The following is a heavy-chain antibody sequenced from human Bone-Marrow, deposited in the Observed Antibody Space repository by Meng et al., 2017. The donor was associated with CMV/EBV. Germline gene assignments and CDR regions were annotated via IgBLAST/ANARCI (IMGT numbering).Heavy chain of an antibody. V-gene: IGHV3-7*01. CDR1: GFTFSHYW. J-gene: IGHJ4*02. D-gene: IGHD1-20*01. CDR3: GNWITFDY. Sequence: GESLKISCATSGFTFSHYWMSWVRLAPGMGLEWVASIKEDGSDTYQVDSVRGRFSISRDNAKNSLYLQMNSLRAEDTAVCYCGNWITFDYWGQGTLVTVSS. CDR2: IKEDGSDT.